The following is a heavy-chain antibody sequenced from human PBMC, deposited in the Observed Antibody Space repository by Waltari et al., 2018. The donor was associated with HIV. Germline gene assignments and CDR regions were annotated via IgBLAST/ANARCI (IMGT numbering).Heavy chain of an antibody. CDR1: GSTLSSDW. J-gene: IGHJ3*01. Sequence: EVQLVESGGGLVQPGGSLRLSCEATGSTLSSDWMTWVRQAPGKGLEGVTNIKEEGGEKWYVDSVKGRFTISRENAKNSVYLQMNSLRAEDTAVYYCARSRSDAFDLWGQGTMVTVSS. CDR3: ARSRSDAFDL. V-gene: IGHV3-7*01. CDR2: IKEEGGEK.